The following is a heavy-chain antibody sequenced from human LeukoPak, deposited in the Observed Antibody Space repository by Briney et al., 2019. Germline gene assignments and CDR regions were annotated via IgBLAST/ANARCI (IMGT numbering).Heavy chain of an antibody. CDR3: ARDRSRFYY. Sequence: GGSLRLSCAASGPTFSNYWMSWVRQAPGKGLEWVANIKEDGNEKYYVDSVKGRFTISRDNAKKSLYLQMNSLRAEDTAVYHCARDRSRFYYWGQGTPVTVSS. CDR1: GPTFSNYW. V-gene: IGHV3-7*01. J-gene: IGHJ4*02. CDR2: IKEDGNEK. D-gene: IGHD2-2*01.